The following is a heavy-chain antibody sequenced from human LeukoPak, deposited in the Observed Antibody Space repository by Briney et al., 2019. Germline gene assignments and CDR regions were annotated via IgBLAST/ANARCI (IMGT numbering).Heavy chain of an antibody. CDR3: AKDYYGSGSMGDY. CDR1: GFTFSSYW. V-gene: IGHV3-7*01. D-gene: IGHD3-10*01. CDR2: IKQDGSEK. Sequence: GGSLRLSCAASGFTFSSYWMSWVRQAPGKGLEWVANIKQDGSEKYYVDSVKGRFTISRDNAKNSLYLQMNSLRAEDTAVYYCAKDYYGSGSMGDYWGQGTLVTVSS. J-gene: IGHJ4*02.